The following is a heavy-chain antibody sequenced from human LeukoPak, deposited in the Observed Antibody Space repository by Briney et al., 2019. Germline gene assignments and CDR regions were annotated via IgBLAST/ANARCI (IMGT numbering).Heavy chain of an antibody. J-gene: IGHJ4*02. V-gene: IGHV3-23*01. CDR1: VYTFSNYP. D-gene: IGHD3-9*01. Sequence: GGSLRLSCGASVYTFSNYPMSWVPQAPGWGLEWVSAASGRDTRTYYTDSEGRLFHLPRENSKYTLYLQMNSLSAEDTAIYYCTKWGDYDVLTGYYDSDYWGQGTLVTVSS. CDR3: TKWGDYDVLTGYYDSDY. CDR2: ASGRDTRT.